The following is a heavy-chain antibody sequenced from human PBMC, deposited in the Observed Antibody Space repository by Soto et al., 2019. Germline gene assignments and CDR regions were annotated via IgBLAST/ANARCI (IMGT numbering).Heavy chain of an antibody. D-gene: IGHD2-15*01. CDR3: ARSGFSDCSGGSCYSNAFDI. V-gene: IGHV4-59*08. CDR1: GGSICSYY. CDR2: IYYSGST. Sequence: PSETLSLTCTVSGGSICSYYWSWIRQPPGKGLEWIGYIYYSGSTNYNPSLKSRVTISVDTSKNQFSLKLSSVTAADTAVYCCARSGFSDCSGGSCYSNAFDIWGQGTMVTVSS. J-gene: IGHJ3*02.